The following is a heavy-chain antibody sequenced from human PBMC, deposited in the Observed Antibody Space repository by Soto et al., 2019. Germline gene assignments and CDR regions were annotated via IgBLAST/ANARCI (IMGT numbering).Heavy chain of an antibody. CDR2: ISGYSGHT. J-gene: IGHJ4*02. CDR3: ASLKGCTATSWVY. V-gene: IGHV1-18*01. D-gene: IGHD2-15*01. Sequence: HLVQSGTEVKKPGASVKVSCRVSGYTFRKYGISWVRQAPGQGLEWMGWISGYSGHTNYAQNLQGRVTMTTDTSTTTAEMELRIPKSDATSLYYRASLKGCTATSWVYWGQGTLVTVSS. CDR1: GYTFRKYG.